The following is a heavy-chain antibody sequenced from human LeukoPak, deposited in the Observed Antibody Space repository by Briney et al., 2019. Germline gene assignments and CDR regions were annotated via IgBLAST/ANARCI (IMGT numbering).Heavy chain of an antibody. J-gene: IGHJ4*02. CDR3: ARIGLNYDFWSGYYY. V-gene: IGHV4-38-2*02. Sequence: PSETLSLTCTVSSYSISSGYYWGWIRQPPGKGLEWIGSIYHSGSTYYNPSLKSRVTISVDTSKNQFSLKLSSVTAADTAVYYCARIGLNYDFWSGYYYWGQGTLVTVSS. CDR1: SYSISSGYY. D-gene: IGHD3-3*01. CDR2: IYHSGST.